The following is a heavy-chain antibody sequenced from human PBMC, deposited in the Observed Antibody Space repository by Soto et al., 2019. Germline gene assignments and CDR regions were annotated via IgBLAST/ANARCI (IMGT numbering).Heavy chain of an antibody. V-gene: IGHV4-59*01. CDR1: DGYIRSYY. Sequence: SETQSHTYTVYDGYIRSYYWSWIRKTPGTGLEWIGYIYFSGSTNYNPSLKSRVTISVDTSKNQFSLKLSSVTAADTAVYYCAKQGQMTYYYGSGSYGDAFDIWGQVTMVT. CDR3: AKQGQMTYYYGSGSYGDAFDI. D-gene: IGHD3-10*01. CDR2: IYFSGST. J-gene: IGHJ3*02.